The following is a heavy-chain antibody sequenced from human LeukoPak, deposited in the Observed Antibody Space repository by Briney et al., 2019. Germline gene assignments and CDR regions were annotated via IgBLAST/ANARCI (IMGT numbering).Heavy chain of an antibody. CDR3: AREWATYHNWYDP. D-gene: IGHD1-26*01. V-gene: IGHV4-38-2*02. CDR2: IYRSATT. CDR1: GYTVETGYY. Sequence: SESLSLTCTVSGYTVETGYYWAWLRQPPGKGLEWIGSIYRSATTYYNPSLKSRVLISMDMSKNEVSLSLTSVTAADTAVYYCAREWATYHNWYDPWGQGTLVIVSS. J-gene: IGHJ5*02.